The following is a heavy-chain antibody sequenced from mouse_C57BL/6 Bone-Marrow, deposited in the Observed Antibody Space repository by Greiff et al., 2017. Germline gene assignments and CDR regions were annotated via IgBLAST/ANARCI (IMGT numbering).Heavy chain of an antibody. V-gene: IGHV7-3*01. CDR3: ARLLRYWYFDV. J-gene: IGHJ1*03. CDR1: GFTFTDYY. D-gene: IGHD1-1*01. CDR2: IRNKANGYTT. Sequence: EVQRVESGGGLVQPGGSLSLSCAASGFTFTDYYMSWVRQPPGKALEWLGFIRNKANGYTTEDSASVKGRFTISRDNSQSILYLQMNALRAEDSATYYCARLLRYWYFDVWGTGTTVTVSS.